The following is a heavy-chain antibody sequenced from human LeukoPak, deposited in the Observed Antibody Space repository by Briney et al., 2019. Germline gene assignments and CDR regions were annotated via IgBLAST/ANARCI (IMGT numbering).Heavy chain of an antibody. Sequence: GGSLRLSCAASGFTFSSYWMSWVRQAPGKGLEWVANIKQDGSEKYYVDSVKGRFTISRDYAKNSLYLQMNSLRAEDTAVYYCARDQELWPSDAFDIWGQGTMVTVSS. V-gene: IGHV3-7*03. CDR1: GFTFSSYW. CDR3: ARDQELWPSDAFDI. J-gene: IGHJ3*02. D-gene: IGHD5-18*01. CDR2: IKQDGSEK.